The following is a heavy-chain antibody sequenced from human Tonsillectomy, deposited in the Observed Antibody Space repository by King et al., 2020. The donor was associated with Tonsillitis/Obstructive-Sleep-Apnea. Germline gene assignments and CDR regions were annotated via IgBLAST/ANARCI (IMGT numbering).Heavy chain of an antibody. V-gene: IGHV3-23*04. CDR2: IVGTGGST. CDR1: GFTFSTYA. Sequence: VQLVESGGGLVQPGGSLRLSCAASGFTFSTYAMSWVRQAPGKGLEWVSAIVGTGGSTYYADSVKARFTISRDNSKNTLYLQMNSLRADDTAVYYCAKDLRYMDVWGKGTTVTVSS. J-gene: IGHJ6*03. CDR3: AKDLRYMDV.